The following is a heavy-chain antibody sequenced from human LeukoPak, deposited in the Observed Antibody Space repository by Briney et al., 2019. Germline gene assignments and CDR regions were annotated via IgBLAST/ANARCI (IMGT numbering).Heavy chain of an antibody. V-gene: IGHV3-30*03. J-gene: IGHJ4*02. D-gene: IGHD6-19*01. Sequence: GGSLRLSCAASGFIFSNYGMHWVRQAPGKGLEWVAVISYDGYIKNYTDSVKGRFTISRDTCEHTLYVQMNSLRAYDWALYYYARDLSGLAYYFDCWGQGTLVTVSS. CDR2: ISYDGYIK. CDR1: GFIFSNYG. CDR3: ARDLSGLAYYFDC.